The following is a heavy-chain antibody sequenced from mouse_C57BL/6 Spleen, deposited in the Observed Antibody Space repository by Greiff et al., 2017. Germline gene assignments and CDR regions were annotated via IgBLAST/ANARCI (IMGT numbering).Heavy chain of an antibody. CDR2: IDPSDSYT. CDR1: GYTFTSYW. D-gene: IGHD3-2*02. CDR3: ARAADSSGYRYFDY. J-gene: IGHJ2*01. Sequence: QVQLQQPGAELVMPGASVKLSCKASGYTFTSYWMHWVKQRPGQGLEWIGEIDPSDSYTNYNQKFKGKSTLTVDKSSSTAYMQLSSLTSEDSAVYYCARAADSSGYRYFDYWGQGTTLTVSS. V-gene: IGHV1-69*01.